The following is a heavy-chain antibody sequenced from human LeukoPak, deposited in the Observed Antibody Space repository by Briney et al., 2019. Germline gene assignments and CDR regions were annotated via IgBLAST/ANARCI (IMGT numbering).Heavy chain of an antibody. J-gene: IGHJ6*02. CDR3: ARGKTYYDFWSGYYMAANYYYGMDV. Sequence: ASVNVSCKACGYTFTGYYMHWVRQAPGQGLEWMREINPNRGGTNYAQKFQGRVTMTRDTSISTVYMELSRLRAVDTAVYYCARGKTYYDFWSGYYMAANYYYGMDVWGQGTTVTVSS. CDR2: INPNRGGT. V-gene: IGHV1-2*02. CDR1: GYTFTGYY. D-gene: IGHD3-3*01.